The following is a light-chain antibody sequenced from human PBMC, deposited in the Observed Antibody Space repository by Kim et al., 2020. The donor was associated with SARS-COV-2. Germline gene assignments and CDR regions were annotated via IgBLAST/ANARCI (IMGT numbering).Light chain of an antibody. CDR1: NIGPAYD. Sequence: GAPGRPVTTSCTGSNIGPAYDVHCYQQFPGSAPKLLIYGDIHRPSGVPDRFSGSKSGTSASLAITGLQGEDEADYFCQTYDSGHVVFGGGTQLTVL. J-gene: IGLJ2*01. CDR2: GDI. V-gene: IGLV1-40*01. CDR3: QTYDSGHVV.